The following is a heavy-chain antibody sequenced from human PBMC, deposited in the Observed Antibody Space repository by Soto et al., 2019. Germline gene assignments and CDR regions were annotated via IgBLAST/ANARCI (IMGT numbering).Heavy chain of an antibody. CDR3: ARRLGYFDY. J-gene: IGHJ4*02. CDR1: GGSINGSY. Sequence: SETLSLTCTVSGGSINGSYWCWRRQPPGKGLEWIGYSYYSGSTYYNPSLKSRVTISVDTSKNQFSLKLSSVTAADTAVYYCARRLGYFDYWGQGTLVTVSS. V-gene: IGHV4-59*12. D-gene: IGHD6-13*01. CDR2: SYYSGST.